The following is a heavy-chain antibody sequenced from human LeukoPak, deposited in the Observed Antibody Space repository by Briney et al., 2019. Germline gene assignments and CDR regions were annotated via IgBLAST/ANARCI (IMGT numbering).Heavy chain of an antibody. Sequence: GGSLRLSCAASGFTFSTYWMTWVRQAPGKGLEWVANIKQDGSEKYYVDSVEGRFTISRDNSKNSLYLQMNSLRTEDTALYYCAKDISTYCSGGSCDLYYFDYWGQGTLVTVSS. CDR2: IKQDGSEK. D-gene: IGHD2-15*01. CDR3: AKDISTYCSGGSCDLYYFDY. J-gene: IGHJ4*02. CDR1: GFTFSTYW. V-gene: IGHV3-7*05.